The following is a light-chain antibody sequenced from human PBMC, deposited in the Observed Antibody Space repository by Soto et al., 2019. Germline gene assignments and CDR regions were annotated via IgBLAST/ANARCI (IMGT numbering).Light chain of an antibody. CDR3: QQSYSTPPYT. CDR1: QSINIY. Sequence: DIPMTQSPSSLSASVGDRVTITCRASQSINIYLNWYQQRPEKAPKLLIFAASSLQTGFPSRFSGSGSGTHVTLTTSSLQPEDFATYYCQQSYSTPPYTFGQGTKLEIK. CDR2: AAS. V-gene: IGKV1-39*01. J-gene: IGKJ2*01.